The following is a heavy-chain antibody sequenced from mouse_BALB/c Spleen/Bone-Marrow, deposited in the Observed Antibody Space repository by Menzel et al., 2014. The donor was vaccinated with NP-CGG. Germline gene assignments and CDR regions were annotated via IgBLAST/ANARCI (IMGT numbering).Heavy chain of an antibody. D-gene: IGHD2-1*01. CDR3: VRGNYGNYVDFFDF. V-gene: IGHV5-6-3*01. Sequence: EVKLMESGGGLVQPGGSLKLSCAASGFTFSNYGTSWVRQTPDKGLELVATINSNGGSTHYPDSVKGRFTISRDTAKNTLYLQMSSLKSEETAMYYCVRGNYGNYVDFFDFWGQGTTLTVSS. J-gene: IGHJ2*01. CDR1: GFTFSNYG. CDR2: INSNGGST.